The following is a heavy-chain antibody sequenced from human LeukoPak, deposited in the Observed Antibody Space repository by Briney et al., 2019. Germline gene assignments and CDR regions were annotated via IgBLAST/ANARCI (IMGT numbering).Heavy chain of an antibody. CDR3: ASAAGGLNYYFFAMDV. CDR1: GSTLAALS. V-gene: IGHV1-24*01. D-gene: IGHD2-15*01. CDR2: FDPGNDET. Sequence: ASVKASCKVSGSTLAALSMHWVRQTPAKGLEWMAGFDPGNDETVYAQNLQGRLTVTEDSSTETAYMELNSLTSDDTAVYYCASAAGGLNYYFFAMDVWGQGTTVTVSS. J-gene: IGHJ6*02.